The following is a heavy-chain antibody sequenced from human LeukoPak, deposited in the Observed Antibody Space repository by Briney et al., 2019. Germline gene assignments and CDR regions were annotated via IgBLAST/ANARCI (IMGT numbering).Heavy chain of an antibody. CDR2: IYYSGST. V-gene: IGHV4-59*02. CDR3: ARWDSGSYFLDY. CDR1: GGSVSSYY. D-gene: IGHD1-26*01. Sequence: PSETLSLTCTVSGGSVSSYYWNWIRQPPGKGLEWIGHIYYSGSTNYNPSLKSRVTISIDTSKNQFSLKLNSVTAADTAVYYCARWDSGSYFLDYWGQGTLVTVSS. J-gene: IGHJ4*02.